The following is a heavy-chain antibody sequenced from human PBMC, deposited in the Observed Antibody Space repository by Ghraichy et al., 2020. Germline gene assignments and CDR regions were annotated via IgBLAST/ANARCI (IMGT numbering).Heavy chain of an antibody. CDR1: GFTFSSYA. Sequence: GSLRLSCAASGFTFSSYAMHWVRQAPGKGLEWVAVISYDGSNKYYADSVKGRFTISRVNSKNTLYLQMNSLRAEDTAVYYCASGPDRDSSGHYPFDYWGQGTLVTVSS. J-gene: IGHJ4*02. CDR3: ASGPDRDSSGHYPFDY. V-gene: IGHV3-30-3*01. CDR2: ISYDGSNK. D-gene: IGHD3-22*01.